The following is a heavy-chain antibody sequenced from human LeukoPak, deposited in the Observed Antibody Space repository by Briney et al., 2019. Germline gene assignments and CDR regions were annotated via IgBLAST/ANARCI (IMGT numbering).Heavy chain of an antibody. CDR3: AREYCSSTSCLGMRAFDI. J-gene: IGHJ3*02. D-gene: IGHD2-2*01. CDR2: ISAYNGNT. Sequence: ASVKVSCKASGYTFTSYGISWVRQAPGQGLEWMGWISAYNGNTNYAQKLQGRVTMTRDTSTSTAYMELRSLRSEDTAVYYCAREYCSSTSCLGMRAFDIWGQGTMVTVSS. V-gene: IGHV1-18*01. CDR1: GYTFTSYG.